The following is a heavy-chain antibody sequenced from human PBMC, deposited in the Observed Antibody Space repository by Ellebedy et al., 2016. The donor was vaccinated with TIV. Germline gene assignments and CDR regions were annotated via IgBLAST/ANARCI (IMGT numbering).Heavy chain of an antibody. Sequence: SVKVSCXASGGTFSSYAISWVRQAPGQGLEWMGGIIPIFGTANYAQKFQGRVTITADKSTSTAYMELSSLRSEDTAVYYCARGDRYCSSTSCSWAYYYYGMDVWGQGTTVTVSS. D-gene: IGHD2-2*01. CDR1: GGTFSSYA. J-gene: IGHJ6*02. V-gene: IGHV1-69*06. CDR2: IIPIFGTA. CDR3: ARGDRYCSSTSCSWAYYYYGMDV.